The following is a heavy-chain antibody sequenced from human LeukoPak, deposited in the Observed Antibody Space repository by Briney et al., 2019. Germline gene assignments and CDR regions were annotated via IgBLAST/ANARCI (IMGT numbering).Heavy chain of an antibody. Sequence: SETLSLTCTVSGGSTSSYYWSWIRQPPGKGLEWIGYIYYSGSTNYNPSLKSRVTISVDTSKNQFSLKLSSVTAADTAVYYCARAPYYYGSGSYAYYYYYYMDVWGKGTTVTISS. V-gene: IGHV4-59*01. D-gene: IGHD3-10*01. CDR2: IYYSGST. CDR3: ARAPYYYGSGSYAYYYYYYMDV. CDR1: GGSTSSYY. J-gene: IGHJ6*03.